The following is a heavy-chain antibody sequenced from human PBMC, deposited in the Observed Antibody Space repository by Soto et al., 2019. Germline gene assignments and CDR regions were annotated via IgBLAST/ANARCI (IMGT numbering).Heavy chain of an antibody. J-gene: IGHJ3*02. D-gene: IGHD3-22*01. Sequence: PGGSLRLSCAASGFTFSNYAMSWVRQAPGKGLEWVSSISAAGGSSYFADSVKGRFTVSRDNSKNILYLQMNSLRAEDTAVFYCANHYYDSSGYYGDAFDTWGQGTMVTVSS. CDR3: ANHYYDSSGYYGDAFDT. CDR1: GFTFSNYA. CDR2: ISAAGGSS. V-gene: IGHV3-23*01.